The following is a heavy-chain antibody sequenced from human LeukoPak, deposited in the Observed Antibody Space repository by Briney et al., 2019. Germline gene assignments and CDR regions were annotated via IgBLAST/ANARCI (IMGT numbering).Heavy chain of an antibody. V-gene: IGHV1-69*13. CDR2: IIPIFGTA. Sequence: ASVKVSCKASGGTFSSYAISWVRRAPGQGLEWMGGIIPIFGTANYAQKFQGRVTITADESTSTAYMELSSLRSEDTAVYYCARADTAMVMTFDYWGQGTLVTVSS. CDR3: ARADTAMVMTFDY. CDR1: GGTFSSYA. D-gene: IGHD5-18*01. J-gene: IGHJ4*02.